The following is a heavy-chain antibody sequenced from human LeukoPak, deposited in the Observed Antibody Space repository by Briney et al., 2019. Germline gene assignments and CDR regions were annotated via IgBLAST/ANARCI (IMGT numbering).Heavy chain of an antibody. D-gene: IGHD3-10*01. J-gene: IGHJ3*02. CDR3: AREIRGVDAFDI. CDR2: IYHDGNT. Sequence: PSETLSLTCSVSGGSMTGYYWTWIRQPQGKGLEWIGYIYHDGNTNYNPSLKSRVTISVDTSKNQFPLKLTSVTAADTAVYYCAREIRGVDAFDIWGQGTMVTVSS. V-gene: IGHV4-59*01. CDR1: GGSMTGYY.